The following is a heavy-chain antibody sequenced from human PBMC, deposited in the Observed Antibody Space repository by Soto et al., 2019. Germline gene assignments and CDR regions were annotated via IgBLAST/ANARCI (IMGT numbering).Heavy chain of an antibody. Sequence: LRLSCAASGFTFSSYSMNWVRQAPGKGLEWVSSISSSSSYIYYADSVKGRFTISRDNAKNSLYLQMNSLRAEDTAVYYCARGRSGSYYATEYFQHWGQGTLVTVSS. CDR2: ISSSSSYI. CDR1: GFTFSSYS. D-gene: IGHD1-26*01. CDR3: ARGRSGSYYATEYFQH. J-gene: IGHJ1*01. V-gene: IGHV3-21*01.